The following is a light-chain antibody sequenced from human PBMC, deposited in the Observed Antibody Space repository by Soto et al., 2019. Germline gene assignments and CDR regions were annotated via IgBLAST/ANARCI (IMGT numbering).Light chain of an antibody. V-gene: IGLV7-46*01. CDR2: DTA. CDR1: TGAFTSGNY. CDR3: LLSYSAYVV. Sequence: QAVVTQEPSLTASPGGRVTLTCGSSTGAFTSGNYPYWFQLRPAEAPRTLIYDTANKHSWTPARSSCSLLGGKAALTLSGAQHEDEAEYSCLLSYSAYVVFGGGTKPTVL. J-gene: IGLJ2*01.